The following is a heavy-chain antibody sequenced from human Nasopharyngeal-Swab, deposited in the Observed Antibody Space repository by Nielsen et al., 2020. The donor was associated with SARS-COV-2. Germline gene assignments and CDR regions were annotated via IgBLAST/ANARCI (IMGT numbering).Heavy chain of an antibody. Sequence: LSCTVSGGSISSGGYYWSWIRQHPGKGLEWIGYIYYSGSTYYNPSLKSRVTISVDTSKNQFSLKLSSVTAADTAVYYCARAGGYDYSYYYYGMDVWGQGTTVTVSS. V-gene: IGHV4-31*03. CDR1: GGSISSGGYY. CDR3: ARAGGYDYSYYYYGMDV. CDR2: IYYSGST. D-gene: IGHD5-12*01. J-gene: IGHJ6*02.